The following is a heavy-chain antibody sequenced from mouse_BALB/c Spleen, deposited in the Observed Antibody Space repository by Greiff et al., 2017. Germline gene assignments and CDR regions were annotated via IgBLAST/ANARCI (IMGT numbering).Heavy chain of an antibody. CDR3: TRSWDYYGSSPSYFDV. CDR2: ISSGGSYT. V-gene: IGHV5-6-4*01. J-gene: IGHJ1*01. CDR1: GFTFSSYT. D-gene: IGHD1-1*01. Sequence: EVKLMESGGGLVKPGGSLKLSCAASGFTFSSYTMSWVRQTPEKRLEWVATISSGGSYTYYPDSVKGRFTISRDNAKNTLYLQMSSLKSEDTAMYYCTRSWDYYGSSPSYFDVWGAGTTVTVSS.